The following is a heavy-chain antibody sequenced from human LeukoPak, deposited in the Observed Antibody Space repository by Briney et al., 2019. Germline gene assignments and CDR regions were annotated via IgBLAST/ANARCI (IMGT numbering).Heavy chain of an antibody. J-gene: IGHJ5*02. CDR1: GGSISSDY. CDR2: IYDSGST. V-gene: IGHV4-59*01. D-gene: IGHD6-6*01. CDR3: ARVGQLDDWFDP. Sequence: SETLSLTCTVSGGSISSDYWSRIRQPPGKGLEWIGYIYDSGSTNYNPSLKSRVTISVDTSKNQFSLKLSSVTAADTAVYYCARVGQLDDWFDPWGQGTLVTVSS.